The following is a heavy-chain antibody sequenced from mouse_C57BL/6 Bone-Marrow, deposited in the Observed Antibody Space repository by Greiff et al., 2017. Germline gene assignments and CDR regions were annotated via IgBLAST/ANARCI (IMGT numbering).Heavy chain of an antibody. J-gene: IGHJ4*01. Sequence: QVQLQQSGAELARPGASVTMSCKASGYTFTSYTLHWVKQRPGQGLEWIGYINPSSGYTKYNQKFKDKATLTADKSSSTAYMQLSSLTSEDSAVYYCARKGLYYGNPYAMDYWGQGTSVTVSS. CDR3: ARKGLYYGNPYAMDY. V-gene: IGHV1-4*01. CDR1: GYTFTSYT. D-gene: IGHD2-1*01. CDR2: INPSSGYT.